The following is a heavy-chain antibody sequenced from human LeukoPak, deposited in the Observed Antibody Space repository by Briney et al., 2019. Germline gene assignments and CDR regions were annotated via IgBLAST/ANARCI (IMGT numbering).Heavy chain of an antibody. CDR2: IIPIFGTA. D-gene: IGHD1-26*01. CDR1: GGTFSSYA. Sequence: ASVKVSCKASGGTFSSYAISWVRQAPGQGLEWMGEIIPIFGTANYAQKFQGRVTIPTDESTSTAYMELSSLRSEDTAVYYCARGGSYYEVYWFDPWGQGTLVTVSS. V-gene: IGHV1-69*05. CDR3: ARGGSYYEVYWFDP. J-gene: IGHJ5*02.